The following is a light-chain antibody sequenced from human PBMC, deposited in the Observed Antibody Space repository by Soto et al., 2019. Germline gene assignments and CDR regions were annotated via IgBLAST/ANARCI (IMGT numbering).Light chain of an antibody. J-gene: IGLJ3*02. CDR1: SGHSSYI. V-gene: IGLV4-60*02. CDR3: ETWDFNTRV. Sequence: QLVLTQSSSASTSLGSSVKLTYTLSSGHSSYIIAWHQQQPGKAPRYLMKLEGSGSYNKGSGVPDRFSGSSSGADRYLTISNLQFEDEADYYCETWDFNTRVFGGGTKLTVL. CDR2: LEGSGSY.